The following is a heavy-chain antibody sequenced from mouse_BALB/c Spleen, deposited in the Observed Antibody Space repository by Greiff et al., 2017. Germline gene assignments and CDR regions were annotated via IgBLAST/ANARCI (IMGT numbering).Heavy chain of an antibody. Sequence: EVKLVESGPSLVKPSQSLSLTCSVTGDSITSGYWNWIRKFPGNKLEYMGYMSYSGSTYYNPSLKSRISITRDTSKNQYYLQLNSVTTEDTATYYCAREGCRGFAYWGQGTLVTVSA. CDR2: MSYSGST. J-gene: IGHJ3*01. V-gene: IGHV3-8*02. CDR3: AREGCRGFAY. D-gene: IGHD3-3*01. CDR1: GDSITSGY.